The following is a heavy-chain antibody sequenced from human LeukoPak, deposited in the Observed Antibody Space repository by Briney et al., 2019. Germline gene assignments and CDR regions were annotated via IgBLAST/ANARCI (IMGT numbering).Heavy chain of an antibody. CDR1: GGSISSYY. J-gene: IGHJ5*02. CDR3: ARLTGYSSESWFDP. D-gene: IGHD3-9*01. V-gene: IGHV4-59*01. CDR2: IYYSGST. Sequence: SETLSLTCTVSGGSISSYYWSWIRQPPGKGLEWIGYIYYSGSTNYNSSLKSRVTISVDTSKKQFSLKLSSVTVADTAVYYCARLTGYSSESWFDPWGQGTLVTVSS.